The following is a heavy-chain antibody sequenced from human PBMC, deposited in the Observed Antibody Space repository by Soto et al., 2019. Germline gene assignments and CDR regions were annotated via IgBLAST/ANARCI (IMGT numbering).Heavy chain of an antibody. D-gene: IGHD6-25*01. Sequence: SETLSLTCTVSGGSITSYYWSWIRQPPGKGLEWIGYIYYSGSTNYNPSLKSRVTRPVDTSKTQFSLKLPSVTAADTAVYYCARDSYSSGFNYFDYWGQGTLVPVSS. CDR2: IYYSGST. CDR3: ARDSYSSGFNYFDY. CDR1: GGSITSYY. J-gene: IGHJ4*02. V-gene: IGHV4-59*01.